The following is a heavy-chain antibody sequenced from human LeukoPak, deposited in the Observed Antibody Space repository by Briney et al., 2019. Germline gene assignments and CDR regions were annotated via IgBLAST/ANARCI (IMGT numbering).Heavy chain of an antibody. CDR1: GFTFSSFW. Sequence: PGGSLRLSCAASGFTFSSFWMSWVRQAPGKGLEWVANIKKDGSETNYVDSVKGRFTISRDNAKNSLYLQMNSLRAEDTAVYYCARPRVPDSWGQGTLVTVSS. CDR2: IKKDGSET. CDR3: ARPRVPDS. J-gene: IGHJ4*02. V-gene: IGHV3-7*01.